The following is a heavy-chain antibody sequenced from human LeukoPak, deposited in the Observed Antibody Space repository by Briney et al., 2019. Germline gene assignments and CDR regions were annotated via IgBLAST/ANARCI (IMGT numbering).Heavy chain of an antibody. CDR2: ISYDGSNK. Sequence: GRSLRLSCAASGFTFSSYGMHWVRQAPGKGLEWVAVISYDGSNKYYADSMKGRFTISRDNSKNTLYLQMNSLRAEDTAVYYCAKLDNWNYGFDPWGQGTLVTVSS. J-gene: IGHJ5*02. CDR3: AKLDNWNYGFDP. CDR1: GFTFSSYG. V-gene: IGHV3-30*18. D-gene: IGHD1-7*01.